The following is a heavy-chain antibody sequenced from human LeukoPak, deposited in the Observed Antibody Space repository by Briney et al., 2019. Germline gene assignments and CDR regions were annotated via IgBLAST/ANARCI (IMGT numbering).Heavy chain of an antibody. CDR3: ARRAGAYSHPYDY. CDR2: IYSDNT. CDR1: GFTVSSNS. V-gene: IGHV3-53*01. D-gene: IGHD4/OR15-4a*01. J-gene: IGHJ4*02. Sequence: GGSLRLSCTVSGFTVSSNSMSWVRQAPGKGLEWVSFIYSDNTHYSDSVKGRFTISRDNSKNTLYLQMNSLRAEDTAVYYCARRAGAYSHPYDYWGQRTLVTVSS.